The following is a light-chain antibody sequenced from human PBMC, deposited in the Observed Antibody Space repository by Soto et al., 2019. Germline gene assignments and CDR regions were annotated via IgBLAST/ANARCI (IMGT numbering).Light chain of an antibody. CDR3: QQYNSYPWT. CDR1: QSISSW. J-gene: IGKJ1*01. CDR2: DAS. Sequence: DIQMTQSPSTLSASVGDRVTITCRASQSISSWLAWYQQKQGKAPKLLIYDASSLESGVPSRFSGSGSGTEVTITISSLKPDDGATYYCQQYNSYPWTFGQGTKVDIK. V-gene: IGKV1-5*01.